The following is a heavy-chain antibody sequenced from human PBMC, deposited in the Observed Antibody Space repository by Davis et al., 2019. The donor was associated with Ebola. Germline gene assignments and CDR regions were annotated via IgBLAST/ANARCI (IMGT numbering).Heavy chain of an antibody. CDR1: GGTFSSYA. CDR3: ARSPYSSGWTVDY. D-gene: IGHD6-19*01. V-gene: IGHV1-69*04. J-gene: IGHJ4*02. Sequence: AASVKVSCKASGGTFSSYAISWVRQAPGQGLEWMGRIIPILGIANYAQKFQGRVTITADKSTSTAYMELSSLGSEDTAVYYCARSPYSSGWTVDYWGQGTLVTVSS. CDR2: IIPILGIA.